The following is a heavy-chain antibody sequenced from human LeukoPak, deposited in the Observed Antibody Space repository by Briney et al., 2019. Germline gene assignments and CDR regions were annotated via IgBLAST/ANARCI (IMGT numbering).Heavy chain of an antibody. CDR2: FTGSGDAT. Sequence: GGSLRLSCAASGFAFRSYALNWVRQAPGKGLEWVSGFTGSGDATDYADSVKGRFTISRDNSKNTLSLQMNNLRAEDTAVYYCAKVYASGWSYFDYWGQGTLVTVSS. CDR1: GFAFRSYA. D-gene: IGHD6-19*01. J-gene: IGHJ4*02. V-gene: IGHV3-23*01. CDR3: AKVYASGWSYFDY.